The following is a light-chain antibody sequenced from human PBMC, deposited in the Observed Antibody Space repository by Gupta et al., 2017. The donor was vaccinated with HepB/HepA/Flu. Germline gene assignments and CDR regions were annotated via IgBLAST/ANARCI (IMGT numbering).Light chain of an antibody. CDR2: DVT. V-gene: IGLV2-14*01. CDR1: SSDVGGYNY. J-gene: IGLJ3*02. Sequence: QSALTQPASVSGSPGQSITISCTGTSSDVGGYNYVSWYQQNPGKAPKLIIYDVTYRPSGVSNRFSGSRSGNTASLTISGLQAEDEADYYCSSYTSSTTWVFGGGTKLTVL. CDR3: SSYTSSTTWV.